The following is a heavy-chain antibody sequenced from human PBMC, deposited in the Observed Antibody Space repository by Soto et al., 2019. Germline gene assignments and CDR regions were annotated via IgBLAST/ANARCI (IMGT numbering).Heavy chain of an antibody. D-gene: IGHD6-13*01. J-gene: IGHJ4*02. Sequence: GGSLRLSCAASGFTFSSYAMHWVRQAPGKGLEWVAVISYDGSNKYYADSVKGRFTISRDNSKNTLYLQMNSLRAEDTAVYYCAREAPSIAAAFDYWGQGTLVTVSS. V-gene: IGHV3-30-3*01. CDR2: ISYDGSNK. CDR1: GFTFSSYA. CDR3: AREAPSIAAAFDY.